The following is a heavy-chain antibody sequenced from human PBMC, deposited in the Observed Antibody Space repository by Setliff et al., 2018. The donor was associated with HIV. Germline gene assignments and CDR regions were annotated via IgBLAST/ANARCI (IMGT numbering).Heavy chain of an antibody. V-gene: IGHV1-18*01. CDR1: GYTFTRYG. Sequence: VKVSCTASGYTFTRYGISWVRQAPGQGLEWMGWISANNGNTKYAQRLQGRVTMTTDTSTSTAYMGLRSLRSDDTAVYFCARDGEYQVLHYYYSGMDVWGQGTTVTVSS. J-gene: IGHJ6*02. CDR3: ARDGEYQVLHYYYSGMDV. CDR2: ISANNGNT. D-gene: IGHD2-2*01.